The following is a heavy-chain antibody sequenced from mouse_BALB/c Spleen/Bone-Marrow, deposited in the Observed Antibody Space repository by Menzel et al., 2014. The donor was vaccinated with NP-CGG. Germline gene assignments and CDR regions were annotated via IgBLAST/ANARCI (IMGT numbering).Heavy chain of an antibody. CDR2: ISSYNDAT. V-gene: IGHV1S34*01. CDR1: GYSFTGYY. J-gene: IGHJ2*01. CDR3: ARNFDS. Sequence: LVRTGVSAKICCKDSGYSFTGYYIHWVRQSHGKSLEWIGYISSYNDATNYNQKFKGKASFTLDTSSSAAYMQFNSLTSEDSAVYYCARNFDSRRQCTTFTVTS.